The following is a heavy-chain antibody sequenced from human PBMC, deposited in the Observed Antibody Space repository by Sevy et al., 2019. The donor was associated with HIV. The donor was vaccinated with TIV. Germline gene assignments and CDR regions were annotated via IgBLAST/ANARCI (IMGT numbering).Heavy chain of an antibody. J-gene: IGHJ6*03. Sequence: ASVKVSCKASGYTFTSYGISWVRQAPGQGLEWMGWISAYNGNTNYAQKLQGRATMTTDTSTSTAYMELRSLRSDDTAVYYCARGNSSGWAYYYYMDVWGKGTTVTVSS. CDR3: ARGNSSGWAYYYYMDV. V-gene: IGHV1-18*04. D-gene: IGHD6-19*01. CDR2: ISAYNGNT. CDR1: GYTFTSYG.